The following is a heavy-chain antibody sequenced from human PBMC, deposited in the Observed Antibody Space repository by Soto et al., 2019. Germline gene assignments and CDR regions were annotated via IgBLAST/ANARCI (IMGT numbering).Heavy chain of an antibody. CDR1: GGSVRSGSYY. V-gene: IGHV4-61*01. D-gene: IGHD6-13*01. J-gene: IGHJ5*02. CDR2: IYYSWST. CDR3: ARDLRLPGYSSSWPGYWFDP. Sequence: SETLSLTCTGSGGSVRSGSYYWRWIRQPPGKGLEWIGYIYYSWSTNYNPSLKSRVTISVDTSKNQFSLKLSSVTAADTAVYYCARDLRLPGYSSSWPGYWFDPWGQGTLVTVSS.